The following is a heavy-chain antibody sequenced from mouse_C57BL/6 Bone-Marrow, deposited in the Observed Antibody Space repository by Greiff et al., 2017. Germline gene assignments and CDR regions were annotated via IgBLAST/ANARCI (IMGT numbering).Heavy chain of an antibody. Sequence: VQLQQSGAELARPGASVKLSCKASGYTFTSTGISWVKQRTGQGLEWIGEIYPTNGNTNYNEKFKGKATLTADKSSSTAYMELRSLTSEDSAVYSCASFRDCSSSYWYFDVWGTGTTVTVSS. D-gene: IGHD6-1*01. CDR3: ASFRDCSSSYWYFDV. CDR1: GYTFTSTG. V-gene: IGHV1-81*01. CDR2: IYPTNGNT. J-gene: IGHJ1*03.